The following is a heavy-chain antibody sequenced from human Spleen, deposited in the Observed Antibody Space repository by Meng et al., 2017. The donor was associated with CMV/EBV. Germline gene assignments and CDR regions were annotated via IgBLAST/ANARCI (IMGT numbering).Heavy chain of an antibody. Sequence: SETLSLTCTVSGGSIISSSYYWGWIRQPPGKGLELIGSLYHTGSTQYNPSLKSRVTISVDTSKNQFSLKLRSVTAADTAVYYCARVHFGSVSFKWFDPWGQGTLVTVSS. V-gene: IGHV4-39*07. D-gene: IGHD3-10*01. CDR1: GGSIISSSYY. CDR2: LYHTGST. CDR3: ARVHFGSVSFKWFDP. J-gene: IGHJ5*02.